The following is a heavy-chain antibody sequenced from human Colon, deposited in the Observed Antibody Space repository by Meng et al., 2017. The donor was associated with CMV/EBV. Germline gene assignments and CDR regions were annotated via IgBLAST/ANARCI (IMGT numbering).Heavy chain of an antibody. V-gene: IGHV3-30*02. CDR1: EFTFNNYG. Sequence: GESLKISCAASEFTFNNYGTHWVRQAPGKGLEWVAFIRYDGSNEYYTDSVKGRFTMSRDNARKSLYLQMNSLRAEDTAIYYCAREGRKAADIWGQGTLVTVSS. D-gene: IGHD6-6*01. CDR2: IRYDGSNE. J-gene: IGHJ4*02. CDR3: AREGRKAADI.